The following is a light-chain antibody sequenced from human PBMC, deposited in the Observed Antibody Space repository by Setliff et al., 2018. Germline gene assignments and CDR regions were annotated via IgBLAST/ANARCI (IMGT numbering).Light chain of an antibody. CDR2: AVS. CDR3: NAYTSGTTYV. CDR1: SSDVGSYDL. Sequence: QSALAQPASVPGSPGQSITISCSGTSSDVGSYDLVSWYQQHPGKAPKLIIYAVSDRPSGVYNRFSGSKSGNTASLTISGLQTEDEADYYCNAYTSGTTYVFGTGTKVTVL. V-gene: IGLV2-14*03. J-gene: IGLJ1*01.